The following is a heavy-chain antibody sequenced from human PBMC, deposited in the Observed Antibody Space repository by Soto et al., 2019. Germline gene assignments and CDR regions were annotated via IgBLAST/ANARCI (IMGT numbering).Heavy chain of an antibody. CDR3: ARLGVGATTDYYYGMDV. CDR2: IYYSGST. D-gene: IGHD1-26*01. Sequence: PSETLSLTCTLSGRSISSSSYYWGWIRQPPGKGLECIGSIYYSGSTYYNPSLKSRVTTSVDTSKNQFSLKLSSVTAADTAVYYCARLGVGATTDYYYGMDVWGQGTTVTVS. CDR1: GRSISSSSYY. V-gene: IGHV4-39*01. J-gene: IGHJ6*02.